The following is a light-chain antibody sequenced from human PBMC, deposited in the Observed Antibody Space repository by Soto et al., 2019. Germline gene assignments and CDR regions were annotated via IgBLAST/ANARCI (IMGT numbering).Light chain of an antibody. CDR1: QSVSSNF. CDR2: GAS. J-gene: IGKJ1*01. CDR3: QQYGSSPWT. V-gene: IGKV3-20*01. Sequence: EIVLTQSPGTLSLSPGERATLSCRASQSVSSNFLAWYQQKPGQAPRLLIYGASSRATGIPDRFSGSGSGTDFTLTISRLEPEDFAVYYCQQYGSSPWTFGQGTKMESK.